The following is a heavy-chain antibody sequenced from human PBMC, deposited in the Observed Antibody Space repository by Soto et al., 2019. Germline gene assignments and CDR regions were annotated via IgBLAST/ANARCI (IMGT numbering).Heavy chain of an antibody. CDR1: GFSLSSSGVG. CDR3: PHRGVDVSLDY. CDR2: IYWDDDK. V-gene: IGHV2-5*02. Sequence: QITLKESGPTLVKPTQTLTLTCTFSGFSLSSSGVGVGWIRQPPGKALEWLALIYWDDDKRYSPSLKSRLTTTKDTPKTQVVLTMTNMAPVDTATYSCPHRGVDVSLDYGAQGPLVPVSS. J-gene: IGHJ4*02. D-gene: IGHD2-2*01.